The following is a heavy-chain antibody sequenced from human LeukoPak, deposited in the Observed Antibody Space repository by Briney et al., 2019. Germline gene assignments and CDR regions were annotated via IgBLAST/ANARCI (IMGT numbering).Heavy chain of an antibody. CDR2: ISYDGSNK. CDR3: VRGVLTGSQSWGYYYYYYMDV. J-gene: IGHJ6*03. V-gene: IGHV3-30*03. Sequence: QPGGSLRLSCAASGFTFSSYGMHWVRQAPGKGLEWVAVISYDGSNKYYADSVKGRFTISRDNSKNTLYLQMNSLRAEDTAVYYCVRGVLTGSQSWGYYYYYYMDVWGKGTTVTISS. D-gene: IGHD3-9*01. CDR1: GFTFSSYG.